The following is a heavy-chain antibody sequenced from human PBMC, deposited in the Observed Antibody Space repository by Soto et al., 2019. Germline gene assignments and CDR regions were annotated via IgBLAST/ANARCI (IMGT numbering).Heavy chain of an antibody. Sequence: SVKVSCKASGGTFSSYAISWVRQAPGQGLEWMGGIIPIFGTANYAQKFQGRVTITADESTSTAYMELSSLRSEDTAVYYCAREGGYSGYDYVFYYWGQGTLVTV. CDR3: AREGGYSGYDYVFYY. CDR2: IIPIFGTA. D-gene: IGHD5-12*01. V-gene: IGHV1-69*13. J-gene: IGHJ4*02. CDR1: GGTFSSYA.